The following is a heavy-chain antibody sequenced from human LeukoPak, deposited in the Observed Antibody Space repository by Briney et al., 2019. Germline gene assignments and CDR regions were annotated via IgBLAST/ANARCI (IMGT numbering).Heavy chain of an antibody. D-gene: IGHD3-3*01. CDR2: IKSKTDGGTT. V-gene: IGHV3-15*01. CDR1: GFTFNLAY. J-gene: IGHJ1*01. Sequence: GGSLRLSCAASGFTFNLAYMTWVRQAPGKGLEWVARIKSKTDGGTTYYAAPVKGRFTISRDDSKNTLYLQMNSLKIEDTALYYCTTDLRLWGRGTLVTVSS. CDR3: TTDLRL.